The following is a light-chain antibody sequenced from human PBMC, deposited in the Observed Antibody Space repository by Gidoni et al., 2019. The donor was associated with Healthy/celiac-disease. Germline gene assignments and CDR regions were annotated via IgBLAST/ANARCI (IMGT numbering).Light chain of an antibody. V-gene: IGLV2-23*02. J-gene: IGLJ3*02. Sequence: PASVSGSPGQSITISCTGTSSDVGSYNLVSWYQQHPGKAPKLMIYEVSKRPSGVSNRFSGSKSGNTASLTISGLQAEDEADYYCCSYAGSSTLWVFGGGTKLT. CDR3: CSYAGSSTLWV. CDR1: SSDVGSYNL. CDR2: EVS.